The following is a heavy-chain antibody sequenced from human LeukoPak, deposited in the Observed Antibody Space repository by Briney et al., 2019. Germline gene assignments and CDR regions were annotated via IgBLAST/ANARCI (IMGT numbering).Heavy chain of an antibody. V-gene: IGHV4-59*01. CDR1: GGSISSYY. J-gene: IGHJ4*02. CDR3: ARGLGYCSGGSCYSGDLDY. CDR2: IYYSGST. D-gene: IGHD2-15*01. Sequence: PSETLSLTCTVSGGSISSYYWSWIRQPPGKGLEWIGYIYYSGSTNYNPSLKSRVTISVDTSKNQFSLKLSSVTAADTAVYYCARGLGYCSGGSCYSGDLDYWGQGTLVTVSP.